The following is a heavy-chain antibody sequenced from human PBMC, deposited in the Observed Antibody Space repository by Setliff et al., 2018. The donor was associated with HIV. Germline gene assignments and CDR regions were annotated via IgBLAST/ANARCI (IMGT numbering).Heavy chain of an antibody. CDR1: GGTFSSYA. Sequence: ASVKVSCKASGGTFSSYAISWVRQAPGQGLEWMGWINPNSGGTTYAQKFQGRVTMTRDTSISTAYMEVSRLRSDDTAVYYCARVRYCSGGSCYGGEYWFDPWGQGTLVTVSS. V-gene: IGHV1-2*02. CDR3: ARVRYCSGGSCYGGEYWFDP. D-gene: IGHD2-15*01. J-gene: IGHJ5*02. CDR2: INPNSGGT.